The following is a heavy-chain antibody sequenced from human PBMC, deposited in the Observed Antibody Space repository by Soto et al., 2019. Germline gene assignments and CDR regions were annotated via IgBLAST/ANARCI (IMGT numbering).Heavy chain of an antibody. V-gene: IGHV1-69*02. CDR1: GGTFSSYT. J-gene: IGHJ4*02. Sequence: QVPLVQSGAEVKKPGSSVKVSCKASGGTFSSYTVRWVRQAPGQGLEWMGRIIPILCVANYAQKFRGRVTITADKSTSTAYRALSSLRSEDTAVYSCAHERPPFEYWGQGTRVTGSS. CDR3: AHERPPFEY. CDR2: IIPILCVA.